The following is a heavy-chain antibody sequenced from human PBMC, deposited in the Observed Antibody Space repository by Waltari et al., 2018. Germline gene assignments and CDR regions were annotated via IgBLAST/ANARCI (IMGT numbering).Heavy chain of an antibody. D-gene: IGHD2-2*02. J-gene: IGHJ6*02. Sequence: QVQLVESGGGVVQPGRSLRLSCAASGFPYSSYGMSCVRKAPDQGPERVAVIWYDGSNKYYADSVKGRFTISRDNSKNTLYLQMNSLRAEDTAVYYCARDAPYCSSTSCYNYYYGMDVWGQGTTVTVSS. CDR1: GFPYSSYG. V-gene: IGHV3-33*01. CDR2: IWYDGSNK. CDR3: ARDAPYCSSTSCYNYYYGMDV.